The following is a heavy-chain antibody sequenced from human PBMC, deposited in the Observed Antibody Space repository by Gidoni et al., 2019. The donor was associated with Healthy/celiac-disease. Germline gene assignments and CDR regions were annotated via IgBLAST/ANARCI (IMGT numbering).Heavy chain of an antibody. CDR2: IIPIFGKA. V-gene: IGHV1-69*01. J-gene: IGHJ4*02. Sequence: QVQLVQSGAEVKKPGSSVKVSCKASGGTFSSYAISWVRQATGRGLEWMGGIIPIFGKANYAQKFQGRVTITADESTSTAYMELSSLRAEDTAVYYCARARTTYYYDSSGYSPFDYWGQGTLVTVSS. CDR1: GGTFSSYA. D-gene: IGHD3-22*01. CDR3: ARARTTYYYDSSGYSPFDY.